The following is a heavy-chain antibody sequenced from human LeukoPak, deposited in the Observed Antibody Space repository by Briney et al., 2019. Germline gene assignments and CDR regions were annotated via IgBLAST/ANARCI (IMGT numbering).Heavy chain of an antibody. J-gene: IGHJ6*03. CDR3: ASTSNSGSYSDYYYYMDV. V-gene: IGHV4-39*01. CDR2: IYYSGST. D-gene: IGHD1-26*01. CDR1: GGSISNSSNY. Sequence: SETLSLTCIVSGGSISNSSNYWGWIRQPPGKGLEWIGIIYYSGSTYYNPSLKSRVTISVDTSKNQFSLKLSSVTAADTAVYYCASTSNSGSYSDYYYYMDVWGKGTTVTVSS.